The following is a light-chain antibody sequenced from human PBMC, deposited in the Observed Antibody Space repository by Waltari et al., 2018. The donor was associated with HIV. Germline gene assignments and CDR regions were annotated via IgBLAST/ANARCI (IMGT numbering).Light chain of an antibody. CDR2: EVR. CDR3: CSYAGSSTPVV. J-gene: IGLJ2*01. V-gene: IGLV2-23*02. Sequence: QSALTQPASVSGSPGQSITISCTGTSSDVGSYNLVSWYQEHPGKAPKPMIYEVRKRPAGVSNRFSGSKSGNTASLTSSGLQAEDEADYYCCSYAGSSTPVVFGGGTKLTVL. CDR1: SSDVGSYNL.